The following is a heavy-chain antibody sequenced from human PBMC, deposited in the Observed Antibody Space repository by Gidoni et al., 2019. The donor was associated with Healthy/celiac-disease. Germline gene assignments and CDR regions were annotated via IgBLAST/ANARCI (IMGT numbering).Heavy chain of an antibody. V-gene: IGHV3-7*01. Sequence: EVQLVESGGGMVQHGGYMRLSCEASGFTCSSYWMSWVRQVAGKGMEWVANIKQDGSEKYYVVSLKCRFTISRDNAKNSLYLQVNSLRAEDTAVDYCARDIDYFDYLGQGTLVTVSS. J-gene: IGHJ4*02. CDR1: GFTCSSYW. CDR3: ARDIDYFDY. CDR2: IKQDGSEK.